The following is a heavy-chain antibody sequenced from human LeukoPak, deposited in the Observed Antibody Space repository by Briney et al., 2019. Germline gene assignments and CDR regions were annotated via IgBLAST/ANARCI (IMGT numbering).Heavy chain of an antibody. J-gene: IGHJ6*02. D-gene: IGHD4/OR15-4a*01. CDR1: GGSISSYY. V-gene: IGHV4-59*08. CDR2: IYYSGST. CDR3: ARRNADYRYYYYGMDV. Sequence: SETLSLTCTVSGGSISSYYWSWIRQPPVKGLEWIGYIYYSGSTNYNPSLKSRVTISVDTSKNQFSLKLSSVTAADTAVYYCARRNADYRYYYYGMDVWGQGTTVTVSS.